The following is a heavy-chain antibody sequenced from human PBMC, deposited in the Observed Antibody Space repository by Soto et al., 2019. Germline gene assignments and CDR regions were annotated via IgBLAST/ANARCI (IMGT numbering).Heavy chain of an antibody. V-gene: IGHV3-15*07. CDR2: IKTKASGGTT. Sequence: EVQLVESGGGLVKPGESLRLSCAASGFTFSHPWMNWVRQAPGKGLEWVGLIKTKASGGTTVYPAPVTDRFTISRDDSKSMLYLRMNSLKTEDSAVYYCTTGLYNSGGVDHWGQGTLVTVSS. CDR3: TTGLYNSGGVDH. D-gene: IGHD2-15*01. CDR1: GFTFSHPW. J-gene: IGHJ4*02.